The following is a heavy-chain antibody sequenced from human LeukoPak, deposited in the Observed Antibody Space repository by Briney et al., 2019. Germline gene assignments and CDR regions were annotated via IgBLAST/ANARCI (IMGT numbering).Heavy chain of an antibody. V-gene: IGHV1-24*01. J-gene: IGHJ4*02. CDR3: ATARLPYYYDSSGYKY. Sequence: ASVKVSCKVSGYTLTELSMHWVRQAPGKGLEWMGGFDPEDGETIYAQKFQGRVTMTEDTSTDTAYMELSSLRSEDTAVYHCATARLPYYYDSSGYKYWGQGTLVTVSS. CDR2: FDPEDGET. D-gene: IGHD3-22*01. CDR1: GYTLTELS.